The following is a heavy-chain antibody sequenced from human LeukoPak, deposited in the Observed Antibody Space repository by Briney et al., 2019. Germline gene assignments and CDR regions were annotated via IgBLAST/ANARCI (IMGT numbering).Heavy chain of an antibody. CDR2: INVKSGAT. V-gene: IGHV1-2*06. D-gene: IGHD6-19*01. J-gene: IGHJ4*02. CDR1: GYTFTGYY. Sequence: EASVKVSCKASGYTFTGYYMHWVRQAPGQGPEWMGRINVKSGATDYAQKFQGRVTVTRDTSISTAYMELSSLRSDDTAVYYCARVGRESSTGWLDYWGQGTLVTVSS. CDR3: ARVGRESSTGWLDY.